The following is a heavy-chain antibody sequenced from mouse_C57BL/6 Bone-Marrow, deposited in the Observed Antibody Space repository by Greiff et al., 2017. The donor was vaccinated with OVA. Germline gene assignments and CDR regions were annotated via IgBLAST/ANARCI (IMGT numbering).Heavy chain of an antibody. CDR2: INYDGSST. D-gene: IGHD1-1*01. V-gene: IGHV5-16*01. CDR1: GFTFSDYY. Sequence: EVQVVESEGGLVQPGSSMKLSCTASGFTFSDYYMAWVRQVPEKGLEWVANINYDGSSTYYLDSLKSRFIISRDNAKNILYLQMSSLKSEDTATYYCARDRPITTVVEGYFDVWGTGTTVTVSS. J-gene: IGHJ1*03. CDR3: ARDRPITTVVEGYFDV.